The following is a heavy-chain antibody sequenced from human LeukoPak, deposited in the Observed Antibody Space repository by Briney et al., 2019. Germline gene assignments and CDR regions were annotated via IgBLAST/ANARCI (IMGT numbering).Heavy chain of an antibody. D-gene: IGHD5-18*01. CDR1: GYTFTSYY. Sequence: ASVKVSCKASGYTFTSYYMHWVRQAPGQGLEWMGIINPSGGSTSYAQKFQGRVTMTRDTSTSTVYMELSSLRSEDTAVYYCARDQGYSYGYGDPKNYFDYWGQGTLVTVSS. J-gene: IGHJ4*02. CDR2: INPSGGST. V-gene: IGHV1-46*01. CDR3: ARDQGYSYGYGDPKNYFDY.